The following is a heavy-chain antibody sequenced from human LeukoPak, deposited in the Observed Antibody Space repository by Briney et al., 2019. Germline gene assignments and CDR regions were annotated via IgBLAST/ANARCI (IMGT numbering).Heavy chain of an antibody. CDR3: AKAPVTTCRGAFCYPFDY. CDR2: ISDTGNT. V-gene: IGHV3-23*01. J-gene: IGHJ4*02. CDR1: GFTLSSYA. Sequence: GGSLRLSCAASGFTLSSYAMSWVRQAPGKGLEWVSAISDTGNTYHADSVKGRFTISRDSSKNTLFLQMNRLRPEDAAVYYCAKAPVTTCRGAFCYPFDYRGLGTLVTVSS. D-gene: IGHD2-15*01.